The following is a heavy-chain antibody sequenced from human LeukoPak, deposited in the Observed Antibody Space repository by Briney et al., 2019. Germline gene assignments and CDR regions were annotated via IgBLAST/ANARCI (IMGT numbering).Heavy chain of an antibody. J-gene: IGHJ3*02. CDR1: GYTFTGYY. D-gene: IGHD4-17*01. CDR2: INPNSGGT. CDR3: AREGTTVTTLSAFDI. V-gene: IGHV1-2*02. Sequence: ASVKVSCKASGYTFTGYYMHWERQAPGQGLEWMGWINPNSGGTNYAQKFQGRVTMTRDTSISTAYMELSRLRSDDTAVYYCAREGTTVTTLSAFDIWGQGTMVTVSS.